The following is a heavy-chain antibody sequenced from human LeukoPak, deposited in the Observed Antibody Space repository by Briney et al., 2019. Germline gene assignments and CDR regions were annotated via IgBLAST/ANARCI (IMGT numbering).Heavy chain of an antibody. CDR3: ARDYQGGYGDKTVDY. J-gene: IGHJ4*02. V-gene: IGHV4-59*12. D-gene: IGHD5-18*01. CDR2: LYYSGNT. Sequence: KPSETLSLTCTVSGGSISSYYWSWIRQPPGKGLEWIGYLYYSGNTNYNPSLTSRVTISLDTSTNQFSLKLSSVTAADTAVYYCARDYQGGYGDKTVDYWGQGTLVTVSS. CDR1: GGSISSYY.